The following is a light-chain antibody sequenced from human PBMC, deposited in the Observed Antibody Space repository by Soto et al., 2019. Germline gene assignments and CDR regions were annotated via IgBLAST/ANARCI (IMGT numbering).Light chain of an antibody. J-gene: IGKJ1*01. Sequence: VMTHSPATLSVNTGEGATVSCRAGQSVSSHLAWYQHKPGQAPRLTFDDASTRATGIPARFSGSGSGTEFTLTISSLQSEDFAVYYCQQRSNWPPTFGQGTKVDIK. V-gene: IGKV3-15*01. CDR1: QSVSSH. CDR2: DAS. CDR3: QQRSNWPPT.